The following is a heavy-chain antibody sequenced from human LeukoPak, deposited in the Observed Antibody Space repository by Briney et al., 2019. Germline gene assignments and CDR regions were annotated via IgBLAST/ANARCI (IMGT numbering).Heavy chain of an antibody. V-gene: IGHV4-4*07. D-gene: IGHD4-11*01. CDR2: IYTSGST. J-gene: IGHJ4*02. CDR3: VRPRAVTTWDY. Sequence: PSETLSLTCTVSGGSISSYYWSWIRQPAGKGLEWIGRIYTSGSTNYNPSLKSRVTISVDTSKNQFSLKLSSVTAADTAVYYCVRPRAVTTWDYWGQGTLVTVSS. CDR1: GGSISSYY.